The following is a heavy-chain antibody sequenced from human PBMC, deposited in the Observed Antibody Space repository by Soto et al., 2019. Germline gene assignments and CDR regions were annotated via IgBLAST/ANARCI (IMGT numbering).Heavy chain of an antibody. CDR2: IWYDGSNK. CDR1: GFTFSSYG. J-gene: IGHJ6*02. D-gene: IGHD4-17*01. CDR3: ARDWTTLNYYYYYGMDV. V-gene: IGHV3-33*01. Sequence: QVQLVESGGGVVQPGRSLRLSCAASGFTFSSYGMHWVRQAPGKGLEWVAVIWYDGSNKYYADSVKGRFTISRVNSKNTLYLQMNSLRAEDTAVYYCARDWTTLNYYYYYGMDVWGQGTTVTVSS.